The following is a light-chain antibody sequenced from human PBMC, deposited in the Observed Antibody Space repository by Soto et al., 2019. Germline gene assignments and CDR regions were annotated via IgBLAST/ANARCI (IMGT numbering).Light chain of an antibody. Sequence: VVTQSPGNLAFSPGARATLSCRASQTVRNNYLAWYQQKPGQAPRLLISDASNRATGIPARFSGSGSGTDFTLTISRLEPEDFAVYYCHQYDSWTFGQGTKVDIK. CDR3: HQYDSWT. CDR2: DAS. CDR1: QTVRNNY. J-gene: IGKJ1*01. V-gene: IGKV3-20*01.